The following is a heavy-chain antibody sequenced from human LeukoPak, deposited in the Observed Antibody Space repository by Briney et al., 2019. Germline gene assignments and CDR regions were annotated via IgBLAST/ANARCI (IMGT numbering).Heavy chain of an antibody. D-gene: IGHD3-22*01. CDR2: ISGSGGST. V-gene: IGHV3-23*01. CDR1: GFTFSSYA. CDR3: AKLGTGKWMIVVVTFDY. J-gene: IGHJ4*02. Sequence: GGSLRLSCAASGFTFSSYAMSWVRQAPGKGLEWVSPISGSGGSTYYADSVRGRFTISRDNSKNTLYLQMNSLRAEDTAVYYCAKLGTGKWMIVVVTFDYWGQGTLVTVSS.